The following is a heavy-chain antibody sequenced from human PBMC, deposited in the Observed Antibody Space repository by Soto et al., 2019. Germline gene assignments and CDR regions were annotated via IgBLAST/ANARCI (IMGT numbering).Heavy chain of an antibody. V-gene: IGHV3-30*18. J-gene: IGHJ4*02. CDR2: ISFDGSNK. Sequence: PGGSLRLSCAASGFTFSSNDMHWVRQAPGKGLEWVAIISFDGSNKYYTDSVKGRFTISRDNSKNTLYLQMNTLRVDDTAVYYCAKKDSWTWYRAHFDYWGQGTLVTVSA. D-gene: IGHD6-13*01. CDR1: GFTFSSND. CDR3: AKKDSWTWYRAHFDY.